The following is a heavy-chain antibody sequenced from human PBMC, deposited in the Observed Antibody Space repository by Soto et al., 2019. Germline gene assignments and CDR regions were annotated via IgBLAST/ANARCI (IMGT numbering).Heavy chain of an antibody. CDR1: GVTSSSYS. CDR3: ARVYCSSTSCYVKGRSYFDY. CDR2: ISSGSSTI. V-gene: IGHV3-48*01. J-gene: IGHJ4*02. D-gene: IGHD2-2*01. Sequence: GGSLRLSCAASGVTSSSYSMNWVRQAPGKGREWVSYISSGSSTIYYADAVKGRFTISRDNAKNSLYLQMNSLRAEDTAVYYCARVYCSSTSCYVKGRSYFDYWGQGTLVTVSS.